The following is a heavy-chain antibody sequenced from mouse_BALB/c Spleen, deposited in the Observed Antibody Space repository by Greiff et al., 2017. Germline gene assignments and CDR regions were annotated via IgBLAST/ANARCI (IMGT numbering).Heavy chain of an antibody. V-gene: IGHV2-9*02. CDR3: ASRSTMITGWFAY. D-gene: IGHD2-4*01. CDR1: GFSLTSYG. J-gene: IGHJ3*01. Sequence: QVQLKESGPGLVAPSQSLSITCTVSGFSLTSYGVHWVRQPPGKGLEWLGVIWAGGSTNYNSALMTRLSISKDNSKSQVFLKMNSLQTDDTAMYYCASRSTMITGWFAYWGQGTLVTVSA. CDR2: IWAGGST.